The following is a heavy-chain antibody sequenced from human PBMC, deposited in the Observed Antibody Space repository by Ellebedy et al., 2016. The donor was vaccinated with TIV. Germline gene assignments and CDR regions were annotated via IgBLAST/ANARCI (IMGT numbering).Heavy chain of an antibody. CDR2: IYYSGST. CDR3: ARGHTDFDY. J-gene: IGHJ4*02. V-gene: IGHV4-59*13. CDR1: GGSISSYY. Sequence: SETLSLXCTVSGGSISSYYWSWIRQPPGKGLEWIGYIYYSGSTNYNPSLKSRVTISVDTSKNQFSLKLSSVTAADTAVYYCARGHTDFDYWGQGTLVTVSS. D-gene: IGHD2-2*02.